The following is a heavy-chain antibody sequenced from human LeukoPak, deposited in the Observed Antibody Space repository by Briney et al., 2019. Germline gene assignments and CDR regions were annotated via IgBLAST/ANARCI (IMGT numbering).Heavy chain of an antibody. CDR2: ISGSGGST. J-gene: IGHJ4*02. V-gene: IGHV3-23*01. Sequence: GGSLRLSCAASGFTFSSYAMSWVRQAPGKGLEWVSAISGSGGSTYYADSVKGRFTISTDNSKNTLYLQMNSLRAEDTAVYYCAKDGVYDFWSGYYLDYWGQGTLVTVSS. D-gene: IGHD3-3*01. CDR3: AKDGVYDFWSGYYLDY. CDR1: GFTFSSYA.